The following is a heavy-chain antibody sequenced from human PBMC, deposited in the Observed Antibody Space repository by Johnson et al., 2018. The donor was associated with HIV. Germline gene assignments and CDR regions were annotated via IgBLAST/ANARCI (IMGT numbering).Heavy chain of an antibody. CDR1: GFTVSNNY. CDR3: AKGVGSIGGAFDI. V-gene: IGHV3-66*01. Sequence: EVQLVESGGALVQPGGSLRLSCAASGFTVSNNYMSWVRQAPGRGLEWVSLIYSGGTTYYTDSVKGRFTISRDNSKSTMYLQMNSLRAEDTALYYCAKGVGSIGGAFDIWGQGTMVIVS. D-gene: IGHD3-10*01. J-gene: IGHJ3*02. CDR2: IYSGGTT.